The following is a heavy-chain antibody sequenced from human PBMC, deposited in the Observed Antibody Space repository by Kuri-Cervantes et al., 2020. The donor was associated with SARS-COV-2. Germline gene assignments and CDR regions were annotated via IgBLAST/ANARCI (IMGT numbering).Heavy chain of an antibody. D-gene: IGHD1-26*01. CDR2: IRTKVYSGTT. CDR3: AREGRGSDYFDY. J-gene: IGHJ4*02. Sequence: GESLKISCTASGFSFGDHAMSWVRQAPGKGLEWVGFIRTKVYSGTTEYAASVKGRFTISRDDSKSIAYLQMNSLKTEDTAVYYCAREGRGSDYFDYWGQGTLVTVSS. CDR1: GFSFGDHA. V-gene: IGHV3-49*04.